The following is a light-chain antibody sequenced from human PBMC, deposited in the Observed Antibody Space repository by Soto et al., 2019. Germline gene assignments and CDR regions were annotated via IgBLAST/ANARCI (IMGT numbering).Light chain of an antibody. CDR1: SSDVGGYNY. V-gene: IGLV2-8*01. J-gene: IGLJ2*01. Sequence: QSVLTQPPSTSGSPGQSVTISCTGTSSDVGGYNYVSWYQQHPGKAPRLIIHEVSERPSGVPDRFSGSKSGNTASLTVSGLQAEDEADYYCSSYAGSNNLIFGGGTQLTVL. CDR3: SSYAGSNNLI. CDR2: EVS.